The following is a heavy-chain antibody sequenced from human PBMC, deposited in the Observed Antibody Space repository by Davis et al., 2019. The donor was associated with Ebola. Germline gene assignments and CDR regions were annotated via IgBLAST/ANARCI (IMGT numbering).Heavy chain of an antibody. D-gene: IGHD6-6*01. J-gene: IGHJ4*02. CDR1: GYTFTSYG. V-gene: IGHV1-18*01. CDR2: ISAYNGNT. CDR3: ARDSSIAGYKMFDY. Sequence: ASVKVSCKASGYTFTSYGISWVRQAPGQGLEWMGWISAYNGNTNYAQKFQGRVTITADKSTSTAYMELSSLRSEDTAVYYCARDSSIAGYKMFDYWGQGTLVTVSS.